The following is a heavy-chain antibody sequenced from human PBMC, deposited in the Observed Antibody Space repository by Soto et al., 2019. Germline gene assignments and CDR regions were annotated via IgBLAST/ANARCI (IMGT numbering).Heavy chain of an antibody. D-gene: IGHD3-10*01. Sequence: QITLKESGPTLVRPTQTLTLTCTFSGFSLTTSGVGVGWIRQPPGKALEWLAVIYWDDDKRYSSSLKSRLTNPKATSKNQVVLTMTNMDPVDTATYYCAHHPYYGLGSYSFDYWGQGTLVTVSS. CDR3: AHHPYYGLGSYSFDY. CDR2: IYWDDDK. CDR1: GFSLTTSGVG. J-gene: IGHJ4*02. V-gene: IGHV2-5*02.